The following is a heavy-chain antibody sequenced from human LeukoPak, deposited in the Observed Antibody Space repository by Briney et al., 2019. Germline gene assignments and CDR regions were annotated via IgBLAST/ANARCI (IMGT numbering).Heavy chain of an antibody. CDR3: ATGPPILVRLEIAFDI. CDR2: FDPEDGET. V-gene: IGHV1-24*01. D-gene: IGHD2-8*02. Sequence: RASVKVSCKVSGYTLTELSMHWVRQAPGKGLEWMGGFDPEDGETIYAQKFQGRVTMTEDTSTDTAYMELSSLRSEDTAVYYCATGPPILVRLEIAFDIWGQGTMVTVSS. J-gene: IGHJ3*02. CDR1: GYTLTELS.